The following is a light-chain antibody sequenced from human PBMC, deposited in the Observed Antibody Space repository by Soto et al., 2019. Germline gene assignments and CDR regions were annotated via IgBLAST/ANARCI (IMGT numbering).Light chain of an antibody. CDR3: QQSYSNPTWT. CDR2: DSS. V-gene: IGKV1-39*01. CDR1: QSISTY. Sequence: DVKLTQSPSFLSASVGDRITITCRASQSISTYLNWYQQKPGEAPTLLVYDSSTLQSGVPSRFSGSGFGAEFTLTVSSLQPEDFATYYCQQSYSNPTWTFGQGTKVAI. J-gene: IGKJ1*01.